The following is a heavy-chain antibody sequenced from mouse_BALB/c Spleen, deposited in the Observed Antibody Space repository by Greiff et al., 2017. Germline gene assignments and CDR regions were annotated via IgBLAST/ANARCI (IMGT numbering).Heavy chain of an antibody. J-gene: IGHJ1*01. V-gene: IGHV3-2*02. CDR1: GYSITSDYA. D-gene: IGHD2-14*01. CDR2: ISYSGST. CDR3: ARGSNRYDAYWYFDV. Sequence: EVQLQESGPGLVKPSQSLTLTCTVTGYSITSDYAWNWIRQFPGNKLEWMGYISYSGSTSYNPSLKSRISITRDTSKNQFFLQLNSVTTEDTATYYCARGSNRYDAYWYFDVWGAGTTVTVSS.